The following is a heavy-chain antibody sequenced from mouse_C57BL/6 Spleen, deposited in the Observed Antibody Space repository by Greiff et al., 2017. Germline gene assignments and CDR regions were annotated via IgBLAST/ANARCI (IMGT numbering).Heavy chain of an antibody. V-gene: IGHV1-53*01. J-gene: IGHJ3*01. CDR1: GYTFTSYW. CDR3: ARVDYDYAGFAY. Sequence: VQLQQPGTELVKPGASVKLSCKASGYTFTSYWMHWVKQRPGQGLEWIGNINPSNGGTNYNEKFKSKATLTVDKSSSTAYMQLSSLTSEDTAVYYCARVDYDYAGFAYWGQGTLVTVSA. CDR2: INPSNGGT. D-gene: IGHD2-4*01.